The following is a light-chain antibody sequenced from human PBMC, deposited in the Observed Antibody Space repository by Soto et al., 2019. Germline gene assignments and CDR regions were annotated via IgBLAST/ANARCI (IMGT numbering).Light chain of an antibody. J-gene: IGKJ1*01. CDR3: QQSAGT. V-gene: IGKV3-15*01. Sequence: EVVMTQSPATLSVSPGERATLSCRASHSLSNNLAWYQQKPGQAPRLLIYGASTRATGIPARFSGSGSGTEFTLTISSLQSEDFAVYYCQQSAGTFGQGTKVEVK. CDR1: HSLSNN. CDR2: GAS.